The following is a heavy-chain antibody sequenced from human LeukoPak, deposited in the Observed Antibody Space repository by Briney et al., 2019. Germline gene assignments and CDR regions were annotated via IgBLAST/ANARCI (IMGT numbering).Heavy chain of an antibody. J-gene: IGHJ4*01. D-gene: IGHD4-17*01. CDR2: VTSRGVGT. CDR3: GSDPNGDYVGALGY. V-gene: IGHV3-23*01. Sequence: PGGSLRLSCADSGFTFSSYALAWVRQAPGKGLEWVAAVTSRGVGTHYADSVKGRFTISRDNSKNTIYLQMNSLRAEDTAIYYCGSDPNGDYVGALGYWGRGTLVTVSS. CDR1: GFTFSSYA.